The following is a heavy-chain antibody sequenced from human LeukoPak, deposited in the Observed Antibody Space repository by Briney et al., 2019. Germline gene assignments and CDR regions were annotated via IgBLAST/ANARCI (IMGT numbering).Heavy chain of an antibody. V-gene: IGHV3-21*01. J-gene: IGHJ4*02. Sequence: GGSLRLSCAASGFTFSSYSMNWVRQAPGKGLEWVSSISSSSSYIYYADSVKGRFTISRDNAKNSLYLQMNSLRAEDTAVYYCARTGSGREYFDYWGQGTLVTVSS. CDR2: ISSSSSYI. CDR3: ARTGSGREYFDY. D-gene: IGHD3-10*01. CDR1: GFTFSSYS.